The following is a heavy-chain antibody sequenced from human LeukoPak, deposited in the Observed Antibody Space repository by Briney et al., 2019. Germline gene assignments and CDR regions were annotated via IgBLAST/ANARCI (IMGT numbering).Heavy chain of an antibody. J-gene: IGHJ5*02. CDR3: ARGGSGSYYKGGFDP. CDR2: IYYSGNT. Sequence: SETLSLTCTVSGDSNSSGGYYWSWIRQHPGKGLEWIGYIYYSGNTFYNPSLKSRVTISVDTSNNQFSLKLSSVTAADTAMYYCARGGSGSYYKGGFDPWGQGTLVTVSS. CDR1: GDSNSSGGYY. V-gene: IGHV4-31*03. D-gene: IGHD3-10*01.